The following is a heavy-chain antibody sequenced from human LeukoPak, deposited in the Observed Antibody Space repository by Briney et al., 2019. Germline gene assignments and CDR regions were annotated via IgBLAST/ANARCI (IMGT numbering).Heavy chain of an antibody. CDR2: ISSSSRTI. CDR1: GFTFSSYS. D-gene: IGHD4-17*01. J-gene: IGHJ4*02. CDR3: ARQSGTMVTTRFDY. V-gene: IGHV3-48*01. Sequence: GGSLRLSCAASGFTFSSYSMNWVRQAPGKGLEWVSYISSSSRTIYYADSVKGRLTISRDNAKKSLYLQMNSLRAEDTAIYYCARQSGTMVTTRFDYWGQGTLVTVSS.